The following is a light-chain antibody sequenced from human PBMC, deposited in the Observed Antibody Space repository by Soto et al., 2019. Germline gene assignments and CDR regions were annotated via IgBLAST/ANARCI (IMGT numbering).Light chain of an antibody. Sequence: EIVLTQSPATLSLSPGERATLSCRASQSINRHLAWYRQKPGQAPRLLIYDASNRATGIPARFSGSGSGTDFTLTISSLQAEDVAVYYCQQYYDTPLTFGGGTKVEIK. CDR3: QQYYDTPLT. CDR1: QSINRH. V-gene: IGKV3-11*01. CDR2: DAS. J-gene: IGKJ4*01.